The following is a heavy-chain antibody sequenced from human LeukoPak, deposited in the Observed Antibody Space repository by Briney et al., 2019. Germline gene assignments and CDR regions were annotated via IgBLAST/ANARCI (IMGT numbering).Heavy chain of an antibody. V-gene: IGHV4-30-4*01. J-gene: IGHJ4*02. D-gene: IGHD1-26*01. Sequence: PSQTLSLTCTVSGGSISSGDYYWSWIRQPPGKGLEWIGYIYYSGSTYYNPSLKSRVTISVDTSKNQFSLKLSSVTAADTAVYYCARGRGVGRPYYFDYWGQGTLVTVSS. CDR3: ARGRGVGRPYYFDY. CDR1: GGSISSGDYY. CDR2: IYYSGST.